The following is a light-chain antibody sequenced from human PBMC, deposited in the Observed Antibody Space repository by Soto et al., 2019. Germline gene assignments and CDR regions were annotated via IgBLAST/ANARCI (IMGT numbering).Light chain of an antibody. V-gene: IGKV1-39*01. Sequence: DIQMTQSPSSLSASEGDRVIITCRASQPISTYLNWFQQKPGKAPKLLIYAASTLQSGVPSRFSGSGSGTEFTLAISSLQPEDFTSYYCQQSYGIPYTFGQGTRLEIK. CDR1: QPISTY. CDR2: AAS. CDR3: QQSYGIPYT. J-gene: IGKJ5*01.